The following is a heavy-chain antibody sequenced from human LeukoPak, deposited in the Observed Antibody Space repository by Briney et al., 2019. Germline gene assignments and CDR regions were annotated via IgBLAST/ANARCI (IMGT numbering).Heavy chain of an antibody. J-gene: IGHJ4*02. V-gene: IGHV1-24*01. CDR3: ATPRKGRFLEWLAD. D-gene: IGHD3-3*01. CDR2: FDPEDGET. CDR1: GYTLTELS. Sequence: ASVKVSCKVSGYTLTELSMHWVRQAPGKGLEWMGGFDPEDGETIYAQKFQGRVTMTEDTSTDTAHMELSSLRSEDTAVYYCATPRKGRFLEWLADWGQGTLVTVSS.